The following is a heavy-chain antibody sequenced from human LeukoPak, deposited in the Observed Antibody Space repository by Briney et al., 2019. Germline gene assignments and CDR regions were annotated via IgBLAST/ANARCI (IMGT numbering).Heavy chain of an antibody. CDR2: ISDSGGST. CDR1: GFTFSRYA. V-gene: IGHV3-23*01. CDR3: AREVPASDC. J-gene: IGHJ4*02. D-gene: IGHD2-2*01. Sequence: GGSLRLSSAVSGFTFSRYAMTWVRQAPGKGLEWVSVISDSGGSTYYADSVKGRFTISRDNSKNTLYLQMNSLRAEDTAVYYCAREVPASDCWGQGTLVTVSS.